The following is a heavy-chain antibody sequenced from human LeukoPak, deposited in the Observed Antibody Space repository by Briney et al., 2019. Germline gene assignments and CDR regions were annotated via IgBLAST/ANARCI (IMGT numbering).Heavy chain of an antibody. D-gene: IGHD3-9*01. CDR3: ARVPEYMDILIAYSTTPDY. CDR1: GFTFSNAW. Sequence: GGSLRLSCAASGFTFSNAWMSWVRQAPGKGLEWVGRIKSKTDGGTTDYTAPVKGRFTISRDDSKNTLYLQMNSLRAEDTAVYYCARVPEYMDILIAYSTTPDYWGQGTLVTVSS. CDR2: IKSKTDGGTT. J-gene: IGHJ4*02. V-gene: IGHV3-15*01.